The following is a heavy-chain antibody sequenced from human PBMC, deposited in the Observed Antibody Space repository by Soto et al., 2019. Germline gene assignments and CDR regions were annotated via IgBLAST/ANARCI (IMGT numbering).Heavy chain of an antibody. V-gene: IGHV1-8*01. Sequence: QVQLVQSGAEVKKPGASVKVSCKASGYTFTSYDINWVRQATGQGLEWMGWMNPNSGNTGYAQKFQGRVTMTRNTSISTAYMELSSLRSEDTAVYYCARRGYSSSWYYYYYCGMDVWGQGTTVTVSS. CDR2: MNPNSGNT. D-gene: IGHD6-13*01. CDR1: GYTFTSYD. J-gene: IGHJ6*02. CDR3: ARRGYSSSWYYYYYCGMDV.